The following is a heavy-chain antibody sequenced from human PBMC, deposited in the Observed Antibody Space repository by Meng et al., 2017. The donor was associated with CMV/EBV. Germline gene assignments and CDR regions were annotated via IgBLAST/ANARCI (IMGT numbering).Heavy chain of an antibody. CDR1: GGSISSYY. D-gene: IGHD5-18*01. Sequence: SETLSLTCTVSGGSISSYYWSWIRQPPGKGLEWIGYIYYSGSTNYNPSLKSRVTISVDTSKNQFSLKLSSVNAADTAVYYCARGVSYGSFYYYGMDVWGQGTTVTVSS. CDR2: IYYSGST. J-gene: IGHJ6*02. CDR3: ARGVSYGSFYYYGMDV. V-gene: IGHV4-59*01.